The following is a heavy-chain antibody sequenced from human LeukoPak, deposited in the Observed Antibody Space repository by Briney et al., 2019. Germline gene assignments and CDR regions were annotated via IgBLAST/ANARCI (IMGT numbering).Heavy chain of an antibody. J-gene: IGHJ5*02. CDR1: RYTLTSYS. Sequence: ASVTVSCMPSRYTLTSYSISWVRPAPGEGLEWMGWNSAYNGITNYAQKLQGRVTMTTDTSTSTVYMELRSVKSDDTAVYYCARDSWFDPWGQGTLVTVSS. CDR2: NSAYNGIT. CDR3: ARDSWFDP. V-gene: IGHV1-18*04.